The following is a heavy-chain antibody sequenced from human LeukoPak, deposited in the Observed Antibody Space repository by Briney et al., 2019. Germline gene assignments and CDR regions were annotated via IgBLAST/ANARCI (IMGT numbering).Heavy chain of an antibody. CDR3: AKVQNSGYDMTFDY. Sequence: GGSLRLSCAASGLTFSTYAMSWVRHTLGKGLERVSAISGSGGSTWYTDSVKGRFTISRDNSNNTLYLQMNSLRAEDTALYYCAKVQNSGYDMTFDYWGQGTLVTVSS. V-gene: IGHV3-23*01. CDR2: ISGSGGST. D-gene: IGHD5-12*01. CDR1: GLTFSTYA. J-gene: IGHJ4*02.